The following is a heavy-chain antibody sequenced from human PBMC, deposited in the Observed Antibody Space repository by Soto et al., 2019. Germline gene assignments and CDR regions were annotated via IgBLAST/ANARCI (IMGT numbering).Heavy chain of an antibody. V-gene: IGHV4-31*03. CDR2: IYSRGNT. D-gene: IGHD3-10*01. CDR3: ASVRAGSNFVLEH. CDR1: GDSISCGVYY. Sequence: QVQLQESGPGRVRPSQTLSLTCTVSGDSISCGVYYWTWIRQHPQKGLEWIGYIYSRGNTYYSPSLKSRIDRAVDASQNLLSLKLTSVTAADTAVYYCASVRAGSNFVLEHWGQGTLVTVSS. J-gene: IGHJ5*02.